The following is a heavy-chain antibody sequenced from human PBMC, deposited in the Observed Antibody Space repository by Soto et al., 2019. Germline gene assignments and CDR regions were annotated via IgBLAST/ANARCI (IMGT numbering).Heavy chain of an antibody. CDR1: GGSIGNGYYS. CDR3: ARERIAPGTGWFDS. Sequence: SETLSLTCTVSGGSIGNGYYSWSWFRQSPEKGLEWIGHIYSGVSTYSNPSLNGRLTISIDTSKNQFSLSLSSVTAADTAVYYCARERIAPGTGWFDSWGQTTLVTVSS. V-gene: IGHV4-30-4*01. CDR2: IYSGVST. D-gene: IGHD6-13*01. J-gene: IGHJ5*01.